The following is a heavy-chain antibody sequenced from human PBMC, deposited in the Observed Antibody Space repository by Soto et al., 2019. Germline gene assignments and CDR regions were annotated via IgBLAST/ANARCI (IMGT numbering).Heavy chain of an antibody. Sequence: EVQLVESGGGLVQPGGSLKLSCAASGFTFSGSAMHWVRQASGKGLEWVGRIRSKANSYATAYAASVKGRFTISRDDSKNTASLQMNSLKTEDTAVYYCTRPIPAIDYYYYGMDVWGQGTTVTVSS. CDR2: IRSKANSYAT. V-gene: IGHV3-73*01. D-gene: IGHD2-2*02. CDR3: TRPIPAIDYYYYGMDV. CDR1: GFTFSGSA. J-gene: IGHJ6*02.